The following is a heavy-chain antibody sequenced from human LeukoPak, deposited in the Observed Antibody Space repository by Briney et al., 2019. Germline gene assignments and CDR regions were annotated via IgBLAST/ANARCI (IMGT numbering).Heavy chain of an antibody. CDR2: ISSSSSYT. V-gene: IGHV3-11*03. CDR1: GFTFSDCY. Sequence: GGSLRLSCAASGFTFSDCYMSWIRRAPGKGLEWVSYISSSSSYTNYADSVKGRFTISRDNAKNSLYLRMNSLRAEDTAVYYCASMVRGNDYWGQGTLVTVSS. CDR3: ASMVRGNDY. J-gene: IGHJ4*02. D-gene: IGHD3-10*01.